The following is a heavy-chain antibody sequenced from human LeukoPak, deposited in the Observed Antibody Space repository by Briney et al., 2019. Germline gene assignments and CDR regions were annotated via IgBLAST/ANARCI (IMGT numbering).Heavy chain of an antibody. CDR2: ISSSSSTI. D-gene: IGHD3-10*01. Sequence: GGSLRLSCAASGFTFSSYSMNWVRQAPGKGLEWVSYISSSSSTIYYADSVKGRFTISRDNAKNSLYLQMNSLRDEDTAVYYCARDTGRIRFGSHWDAFDIWGQGTMVTVSS. J-gene: IGHJ3*02. CDR3: ARDTGRIRFGSHWDAFDI. CDR1: GFTFSSYS. V-gene: IGHV3-48*02.